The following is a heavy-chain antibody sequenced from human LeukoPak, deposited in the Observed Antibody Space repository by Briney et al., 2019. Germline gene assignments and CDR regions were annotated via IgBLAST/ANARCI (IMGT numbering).Heavy chain of an antibody. D-gene: IGHD5-18*01. CDR3: ARDGYSYGYAHFFGY. CDR2: INPSGGST. CDR1: GYTFTSYY. J-gene: IGHJ4*02. V-gene: IGHV1-46*03. Sequence: ASVKVSCKXSGYTFTSYYMHWVRRSPGQGLERMGIINPSGGSTSYAQKFQGRVTMTRDTSTSTVYMELSSLRSEDTAVYYCARDGYSYGYAHFFGYWGQGTLVTVSS.